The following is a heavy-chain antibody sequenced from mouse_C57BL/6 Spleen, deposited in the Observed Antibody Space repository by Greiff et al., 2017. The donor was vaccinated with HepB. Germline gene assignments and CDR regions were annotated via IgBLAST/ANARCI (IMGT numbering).Heavy chain of an antibody. V-gene: IGHV1-26*01. Sequence: VQLQQSGPELVKPGASVKISCKASGYTFTDYYMNWVKQSHGKSLEWIGDINPNNGGTSYNQKFKGKATLTVDKSSSTAYMELRSLTSEDSAVYYCARVQLGDFDYWGQGTILTVSS. CDR3: ARVQLGDFDY. D-gene: IGHD4-1*02. J-gene: IGHJ2*01. CDR1: GYTFTDYY. CDR2: INPNNGGT.